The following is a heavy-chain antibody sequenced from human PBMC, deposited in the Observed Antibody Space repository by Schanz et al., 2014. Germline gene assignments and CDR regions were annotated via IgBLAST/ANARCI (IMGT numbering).Heavy chain of an antibody. V-gene: IGHV3-30*03. Sequence: VQLVESGGGFVQPGGSLRLSCAASGFTFSSYWMHWVRQAPGKGLVWVAVISYGGSDKYYTDSVKGHFTISRDDSKTTLYLQMNSLRAEDTAIYYCARDGRKYSSGTLDYFDNWGQGTLVTVSS. CDR2: ISYGGSDK. CDR1: GFTFSSYW. CDR3: ARDGRKYSSGTLDYFDN. D-gene: IGHD6-25*01. J-gene: IGHJ4*02.